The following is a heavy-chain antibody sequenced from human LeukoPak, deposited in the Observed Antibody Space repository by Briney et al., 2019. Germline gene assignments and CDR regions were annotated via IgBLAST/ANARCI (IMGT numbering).Heavy chain of an antibody. Sequence: ASVKVSCKASGYTFTSYGISWVRQAPGQGLEWMGWISAYNGNTNYAQKLQGRVTMTTDTSTSTAYMELRSLRSDDTAVYYCARHQDLRYSGSYRGFDYWGQGTLVTVSS. J-gene: IGHJ4*02. V-gene: IGHV1-18*01. CDR2: ISAYNGNT. CDR1: GYTFTSYG. CDR3: ARHQDLRYSGSYRGFDY. D-gene: IGHD1-26*01.